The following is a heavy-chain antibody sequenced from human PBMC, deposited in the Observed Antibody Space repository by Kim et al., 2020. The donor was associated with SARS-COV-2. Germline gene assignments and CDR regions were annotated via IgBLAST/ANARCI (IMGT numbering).Heavy chain of an antibody. Sequence: SVKVSCKASGGTFSSYAISWVRQAPGQGLEWMGGIIPIFGTANYAQKFQGRVTITADESTSTAYMELSSLRSEDTAVYYCARDRPLSAVADYYYYYGMDVWGQGTTVTVSS. D-gene: IGHD6-19*01. V-gene: IGHV1-69*13. J-gene: IGHJ6*02. CDR1: GGTFSSYA. CDR2: IIPIFGTA. CDR3: ARDRPLSAVADYYYYYGMDV.